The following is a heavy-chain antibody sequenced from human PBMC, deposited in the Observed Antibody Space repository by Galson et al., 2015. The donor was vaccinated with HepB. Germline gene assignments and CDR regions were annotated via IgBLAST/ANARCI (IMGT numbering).Heavy chain of an antibody. CDR3: AKGDYSSSFVFDY. Sequence: SLRLSCAASGFTFSSYAMSWVRQAPGKGLEWVSAISGSGDSTYYADSGKGRFTISRDNSKNTLYLQMNSLRAEDTAVYYCAKGDYSSSFVFDYWGQGTLVTVSS. V-gene: IGHV3-23*01. CDR1: GFTFSSYA. CDR2: ISGSGDST. D-gene: IGHD6-13*01. J-gene: IGHJ4*02.